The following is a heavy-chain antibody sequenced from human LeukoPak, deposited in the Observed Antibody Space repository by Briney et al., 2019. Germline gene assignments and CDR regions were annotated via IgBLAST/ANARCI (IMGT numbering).Heavy chain of an antibody. J-gene: IGHJ4*02. CDR3: ARDPDFWSGYPYYFDY. CDR1: GGSFSGYY. D-gene: IGHD3-3*01. CDR2: INHSGST. Sequence: SETLSLTCAVYGGSFSGYYWSWIRQPPGKGLEWIGEINHSGSTNYNPSLKSRVTISVDASKNQFSLKLSSVTAADTAVYYCARDPDFWSGYPYYFDYWGQGTLVTVSS. V-gene: IGHV4-34*01.